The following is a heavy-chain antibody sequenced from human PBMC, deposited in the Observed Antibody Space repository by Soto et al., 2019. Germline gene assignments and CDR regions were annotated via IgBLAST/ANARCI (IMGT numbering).Heavy chain of an antibody. CDR2: ISYDGSNK. J-gene: IGHJ4*02. Sequence: GGSLRLSCAASGFTFSSYGMHWVRQAPGKGLEWVAVISYDGSNKYYADSVKGRFTISRDNSKNTLYLQMNSLRAEDTAVYYCAKGTKYQLLCHFDYWGQGTLVTVSS. CDR1: GFTFSSYG. V-gene: IGHV3-30*18. CDR3: AKGTKYQLLCHFDY. D-gene: IGHD2-2*01.